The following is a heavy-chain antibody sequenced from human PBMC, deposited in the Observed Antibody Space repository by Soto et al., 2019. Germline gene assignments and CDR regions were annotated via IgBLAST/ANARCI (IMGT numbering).Heavy chain of an antibody. V-gene: IGHV4-31*03. CDR1: GGSISSGGYY. D-gene: IGHD3-10*01. CDR2: IYSSGSP. J-gene: IGHJ6*02. Sequence: SQTLSLTFNVSGGSISSGGYYWSWIRQDPGKGLAWMGYIYSSGSPYYNPSLKSRVTISVDTYKNQFSLKLSAVTAADTAVYYCARDLYYYGSGSYPDYGMDVWGQGTTVT. CDR3: ARDLYYYGSGSYPDYGMDV.